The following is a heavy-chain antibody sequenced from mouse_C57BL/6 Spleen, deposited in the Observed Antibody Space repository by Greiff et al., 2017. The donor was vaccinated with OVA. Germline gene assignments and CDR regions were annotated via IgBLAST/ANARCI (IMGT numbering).Heavy chain of an antibody. CDR3: ARGAYGFDD. D-gene: IGHD1-1*01. V-gene: IGHV5-6*01. J-gene: IGHJ2*01. CDR1: GFTFSSYG. Sequence: EVKVVESGGDLVKPGGSLKLSCAASGFTFSSYGMSWVRQTPDKRLEWVATISSGGSYTYYPDSVKGRFTISRDNAKNTLYLQMSSLKSEDTAMYYCARGAYGFDDWGQGTTLTVAS. CDR2: ISSGGSYT.